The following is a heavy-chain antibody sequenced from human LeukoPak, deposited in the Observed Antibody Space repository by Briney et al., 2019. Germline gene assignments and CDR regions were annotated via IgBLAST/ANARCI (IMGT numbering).Heavy chain of an antibody. D-gene: IGHD6-19*01. Sequence: SETLSLTCIVSGGSISSSSYYWGWIRQPPGKGLEWIGSFYYSGSTYYNPSLKSRVTISVDTSKNQFSLKLSSVTAADTAVYYCASVKRPGYSSGWNNWFDPWGQGTLVTVSS. CDR2: FYYSGST. CDR1: GGSISSSSYY. CDR3: ASVKRPGYSSGWNNWFDP. J-gene: IGHJ5*02. V-gene: IGHV4-39*07.